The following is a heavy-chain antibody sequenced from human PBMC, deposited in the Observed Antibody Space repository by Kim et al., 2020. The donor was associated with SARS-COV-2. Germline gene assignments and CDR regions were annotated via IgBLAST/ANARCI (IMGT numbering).Heavy chain of an antibody. CDR3: ASDFHSGHSPSFDY. Sequence: GGSLRLSCAASGFTFSSYWMSWVRQAPGKGLEWVANIKQDGSENYYVDSVKGRFTISRDNAKNSLYLQMNSLRAEDTAVYYCASDFHSGHSPSFDYWGQGTLVTVSS. CDR1: GFTFSSYW. D-gene: IGHD3-22*01. V-gene: IGHV3-7*01. J-gene: IGHJ4*02. CDR2: IKQDGSEN.